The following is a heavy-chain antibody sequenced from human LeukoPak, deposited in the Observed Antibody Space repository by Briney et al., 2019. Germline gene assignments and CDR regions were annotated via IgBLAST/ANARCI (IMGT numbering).Heavy chain of an antibody. CDR1: GYTFTSYY. CDR2: INPSGGST. D-gene: IGHD3-10*01. Sequence: GASVKVSCKASGYTFTSYYMHWVRQAPGQGLAWMGIINPSGGSTSYAQKFQGRVTMTRDTSTSTVYMELSSLRSEDTAVYYCARDAILLWFGEFPTNWFDPWGQRTLVTISS. J-gene: IGHJ5*02. V-gene: IGHV1-46*01. CDR3: ARDAILLWFGEFPTNWFDP.